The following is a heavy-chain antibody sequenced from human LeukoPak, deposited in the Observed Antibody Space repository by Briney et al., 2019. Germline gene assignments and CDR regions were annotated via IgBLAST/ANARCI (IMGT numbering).Heavy chain of an antibody. D-gene: IGHD3-10*01. CDR2: ISSGSSYI. Sequence: GRSLRLSCAASGFTFSSYSMNWVRQAPGKGLEWVSSISSGSSYISYADSVKGRFTISRDNAKNSLYLQMNSLRAEDTAVYYCARAVLWFGELSYFDYWGQGTLVTVSS. J-gene: IGHJ4*02. CDR3: ARAVLWFGELSYFDY. V-gene: IGHV3-21*01. CDR1: GFTFSSYS.